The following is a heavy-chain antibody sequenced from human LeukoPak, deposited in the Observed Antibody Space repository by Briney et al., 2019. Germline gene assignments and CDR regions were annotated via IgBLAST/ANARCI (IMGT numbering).Heavy chain of an antibody. CDR1: GYTFTSYG. CDR3: ATGFGVVTVDY. D-gene: IGHD3-3*01. J-gene: IGHJ4*02. Sequence: SVKVSCKASGYTFTSYGISWVRQAPGQGLEWMGRIIPILGIANYAQKFQGRVTITADKSTSTAYMELSSLRSEDTAVYYCATGFGVVTVDYWGQGTLVTVSS. V-gene: IGHV1-69*04. CDR2: IIPILGIA.